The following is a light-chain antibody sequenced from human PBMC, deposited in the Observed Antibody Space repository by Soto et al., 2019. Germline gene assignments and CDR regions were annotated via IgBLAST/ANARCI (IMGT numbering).Light chain of an antibody. CDR2: AAS. J-gene: IGKJ1*01. Sequence: DIQMTQSPSSLSASVGDRVTITCRASQGISNYLAWYQQKPGKVPKLLIYAASTLQSGVPSRFSGSGSGTEFTLTISSMQPEDVATYYCQKYNSAPWTFGHGNKVAIK. CDR1: QGISNY. CDR3: QKYNSAPWT. V-gene: IGKV1-27*01.